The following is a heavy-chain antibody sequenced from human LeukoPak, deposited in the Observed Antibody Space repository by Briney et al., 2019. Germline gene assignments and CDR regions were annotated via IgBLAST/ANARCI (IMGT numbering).Heavy chain of an antibody. CDR3: ARGQYQLLRSDPAKYYFDY. J-gene: IGHJ4*02. V-gene: IGHV1-18*04. D-gene: IGHD2-2*01. CDR1: GYTFISYG. CDR2: ISAYNGNT. Sequence: ASVKVSCKASGYTFISYGISWVRLAPGQGLEWMGWISAYNGNTNYAQKLQGRVTMTTDTSTSTAYMEVRSLRSDDTAVYYCARGQYQLLRSDPAKYYFDYWGQGTLFTVSS.